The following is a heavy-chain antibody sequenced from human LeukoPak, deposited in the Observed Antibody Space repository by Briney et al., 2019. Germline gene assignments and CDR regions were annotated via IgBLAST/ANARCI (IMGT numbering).Heavy chain of an antibody. V-gene: IGHV4-39*01. D-gene: IGHD6-25*01. Sequence: SETLSLTCTVSGGSISSSDYYWGWIRQPPGRRLEWIGTIYYSGSTSYNPSLKGRVTMSVDTSKNQFSLKLSSVTAADTAVYYCARHHRSGYYEVDYWGQGTLVTVSS. CDR3: ARHHRSGYYEVDY. J-gene: IGHJ4*02. CDR1: GGSISSSDYY. CDR2: IYYSGST.